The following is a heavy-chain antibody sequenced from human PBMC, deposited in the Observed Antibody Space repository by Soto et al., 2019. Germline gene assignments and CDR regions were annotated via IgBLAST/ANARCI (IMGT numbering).Heavy chain of an antibody. CDR1: GFTFSSYS. Sequence: PGGSLRLSCAASGFTFSSYSIYWVRKAPGTGLEWVSGISGSGSGTYYADSVKGRFTISRDKSRNTLYLQMNSLRVEDTAVYYCSKGMSGDYDTFDYWGQGTLVTVSS. J-gene: IGHJ4*02. D-gene: IGHD3-22*01. CDR2: ISGSGSGT. CDR3: SKGMSGDYDTFDY. V-gene: IGHV3-23*01.